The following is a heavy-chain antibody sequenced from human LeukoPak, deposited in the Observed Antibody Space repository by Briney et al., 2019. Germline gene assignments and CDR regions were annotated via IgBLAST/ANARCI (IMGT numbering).Heavy chain of an antibody. CDR3: ARGLWESELY. Sequence: SETLPLTCTVSGGSISSYYWSWIRQPPGKGLEWIGYIYYSGSTNYNPSLKSRVTISVDTSKNQFSLKLSSVTAADTAVYYCARGLWESELYWGQGTLVTVSS. J-gene: IGHJ4*02. D-gene: IGHD1-26*01. CDR2: IYYSGST. V-gene: IGHV4-59*08. CDR1: GGSISSYY.